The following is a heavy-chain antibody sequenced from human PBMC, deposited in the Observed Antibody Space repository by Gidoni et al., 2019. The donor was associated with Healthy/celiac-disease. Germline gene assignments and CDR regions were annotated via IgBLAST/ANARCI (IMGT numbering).Heavy chain of an antibody. J-gene: IGHJ4*02. CDR3: ARVTRGPGIAVARSLDY. V-gene: IGHV4-59*01. CDR1: GGSISSYY. Sequence: QVQLQESGPGLVKPSETLSLTCTVSGGSISSYYWSWIRQPPGKGLEWIGYIYYSGSTNYNPSLKSRVTISVDTSKNQFSLKLSSVTAADTAVYYCARVTRGPGIAVARSLDYWGQGTLVTVSS. CDR2: IYYSGST. D-gene: IGHD6-19*01.